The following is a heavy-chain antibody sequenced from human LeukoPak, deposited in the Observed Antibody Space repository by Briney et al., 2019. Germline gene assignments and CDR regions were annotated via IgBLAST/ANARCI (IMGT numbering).Heavy chain of an antibody. CDR1: GFTFSSFG. CDR3: VRGVGVSRFNYFDP. CDR2: IWYDASNK. Sequence: PGGSLRLSCAASGFTFSSFGMHWVRQAPGKGLEWVAVIWYDASNKYYADSVKGRFTISRDNSENTLYLQMNSLRDDDTAVYYCVRGVGVSRFNYFDPWGQGTLVTVSS. J-gene: IGHJ5*02. V-gene: IGHV3-33*01. D-gene: IGHD1-26*01.